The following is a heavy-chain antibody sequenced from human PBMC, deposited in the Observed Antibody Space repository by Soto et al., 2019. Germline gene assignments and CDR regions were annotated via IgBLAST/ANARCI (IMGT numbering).Heavy chain of an antibody. Sequence: QVQLVQSGAEVKKPGSSVKVSCKASGGTFSSYAISWVRQAPGQGLEWMGGIIPIFGTANYAQKFQGRVTITADESMSTAYMELSSLRSEDTAVYYCARDRSGYEGGENWFDPWGQGTLVTVSS. J-gene: IGHJ5*02. CDR3: ARDRSGYEGGENWFDP. V-gene: IGHV1-69*01. CDR2: IIPIFGTA. CDR1: GGTFSSYA. D-gene: IGHD5-12*01.